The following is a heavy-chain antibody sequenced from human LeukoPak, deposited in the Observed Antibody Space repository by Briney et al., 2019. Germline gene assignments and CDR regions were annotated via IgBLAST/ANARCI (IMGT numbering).Heavy chain of an antibody. CDR2: IKSKTDGGTT. CDR1: GFTFSNAW. V-gene: IGHV3-15*01. D-gene: IGHD6-13*01. J-gene: IGHJ4*02. CDR3: TTDQVGSSWPYYFDY. Sequence: GGSLRLSCAASGFTFSNAWMSWVRQAPGKGLEWVGRIKSKTDGGTTDYAAPAKGRFTISRDDSKNMLYLQMNSLKTEDTAVYYCTTDQVGSSWPYYFDYWGQGTLVTVSS.